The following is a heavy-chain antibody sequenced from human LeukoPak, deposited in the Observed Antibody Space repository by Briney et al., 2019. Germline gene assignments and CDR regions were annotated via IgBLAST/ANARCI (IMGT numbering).Heavy chain of an antibody. D-gene: IGHD3/OR15-3a*01. J-gene: IGHJ4*02. CDR1: GHTFTSYD. CDR2: MNPNSGNA. Sequence: ASVKVSCKASGHTFTSYDISWVRQATGQGLEWMGGMNPNSGNAGYAQRFQGRVTMTRNNSISTAYMELTSLRSEDTAVYYCGSPLQRGLWTQRALDYWGQGTLVTVSS. CDR3: GSPLQRGLWTQRALDY. V-gene: IGHV1-8*01.